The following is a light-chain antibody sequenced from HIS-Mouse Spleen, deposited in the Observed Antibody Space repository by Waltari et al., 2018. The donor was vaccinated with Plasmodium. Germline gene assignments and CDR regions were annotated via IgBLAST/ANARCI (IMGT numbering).Light chain of an antibody. CDR1: QSISSW. J-gene: IGKJ1*01. CDR2: KAS. V-gene: IGKV1-5*03. CDR3: QQYNSYWT. Sequence: DIQMTQSPSTLSASVGDRVTITCRASQSISSWWAWYHQKPGKAPKLLIYKASSLESGVPSRFSGSGSGTEFILTISSLQPDDFATYYCQQYNSYWTFGQGTKVEIK.